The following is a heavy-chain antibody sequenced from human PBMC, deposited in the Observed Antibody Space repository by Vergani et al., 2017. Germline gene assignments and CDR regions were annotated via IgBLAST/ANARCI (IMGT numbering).Heavy chain of an antibody. CDR1: GGSISSSSYY. J-gene: IGHJ4*02. CDR2: IYYSGST. D-gene: IGHD6-13*01. Sequence: QLQLQESGPGLVKPSETLSLTCTVSGGSISSSSYYWGWIRQPPGKGLEWIGSIYYSGSTYYNPSLKSRVTISVDTSKTQFSLKLRAVTPADTAVYYCAREGAAAGTSFDYWGQGTLVTVSS. V-gene: IGHV4-39*02. CDR3: AREGAAAGTSFDY.